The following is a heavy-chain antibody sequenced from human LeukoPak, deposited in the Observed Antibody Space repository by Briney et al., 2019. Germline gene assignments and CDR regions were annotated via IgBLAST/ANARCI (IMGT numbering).Heavy chain of an antibody. D-gene: IGHD6-19*01. CDR3: AKATPYSSGWYFDS. CDR1: GFTFDDYG. CDR2: INWNGGST. V-gene: IGHV3-20*04. Sequence: GGSLRLSCAASGFTFDDYGMSWVRQAPGKGLEWVPGINWNGGSTGYADSVKGRFTISRDNAKNSLYLQMNSLRVEDTAVYYCAKATPYSSGWYFDSWGQGTLVTVSS. J-gene: IGHJ4*02.